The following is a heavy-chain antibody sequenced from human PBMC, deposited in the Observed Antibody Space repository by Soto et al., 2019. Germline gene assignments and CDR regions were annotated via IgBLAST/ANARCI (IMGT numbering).Heavy chain of an antibody. D-gene: IGHD3-10*01. CDR3: ARGTPPRWFGELFSKWYYMDV. V-gene: IGHV4-34*01. CDR1: GGSFSGYY. Sequence: QVQLQQWGAGLLKPSETLSLTCAVYGGSFSGYYWSWIRQPPGKGLEWIGEINHSGSTNYNPSLKSRVTISVDTSKNQFSLKLSSVTAADTAVYYCARGTPPRWFGELFSKWYYMDVWGKGTTVTVSS. J-gene: IGHJ6*03. CDR2: INHSGST.